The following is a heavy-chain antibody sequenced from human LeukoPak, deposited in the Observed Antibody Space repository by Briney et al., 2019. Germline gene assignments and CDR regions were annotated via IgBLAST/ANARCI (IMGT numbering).Heavy chain of an antibody. Sequence: PGGSLEISCQGSGSSFTSYWIGWVRQLPGKGLEGRGIIYPGDSDTRYSPSFQGQVTISANKSISTSYLQWSSLKASDTAMYYCARLRYQLLGDYWGQGTLVTVSS. CDR1: GSSFTSYW. V-gene: IGHV5-51*01. CDR2: IYPGDSDT. CDR3: ARLRYQLLGDY. D-gene: IGHD2-2*01. J-gene: IGHJ4*02.